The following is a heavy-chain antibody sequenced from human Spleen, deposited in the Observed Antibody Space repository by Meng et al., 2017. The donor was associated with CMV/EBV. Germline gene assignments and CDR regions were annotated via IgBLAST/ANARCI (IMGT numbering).Heavy chain of an antibody. CDR3: ARGDYDFHP. CDR2: ISTYNGNT. CDR1: GYTFTGNG. Sequence: ASVKVSCKASGYTFTGNGISWVRQAPGQGLEWMGWISTYNGNTKNAQKFQGRVTLTTDTSTSTAYMELTNLRSDDTSGYYCARGDYDFHPWGQGTLVTVSS. D-gene: IGHD3-3*01. J-gene: IGHJ5*02. V-gene: IGHV1-18*01.